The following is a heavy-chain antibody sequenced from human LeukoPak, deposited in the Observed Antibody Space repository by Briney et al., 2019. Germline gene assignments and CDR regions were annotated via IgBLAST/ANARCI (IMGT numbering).Heavy chain of an antibody. J-gene: IGHJ4*02. V-gene: IGHV3-74*01. CDR2: INSDVGST. CDR3: ARRIQGMAPYYFDY. Sequence: GGSLRLSCTASGFTFSSYWMHWVRQAPGKGLVWVSRINSDVGSTSYADSVNGRFTISRDNAKNTLYLQMNSLRAEDTAVYYCARRIQGMAPYYFDYWGQGTLVTVSS. D-gene: IGHD5-24*01. CDR1: GFTFSSYW.